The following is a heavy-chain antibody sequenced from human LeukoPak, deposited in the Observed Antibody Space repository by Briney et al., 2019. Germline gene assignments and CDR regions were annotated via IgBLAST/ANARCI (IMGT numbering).Heavy chain of an antibody. CDR2: IYSGGST. D-gene: IGHD6-25*01. CDR1: GFTFSSNY. V-gene: IGHV3-53*01. J-gene: IGHJ6*02. CDR3: ARHRAEYYYGMDV. Sequence: GGSLRLSCAASGFTFSSNYMSWVRQAPGKGLEWVSVIYSGGSTYYADSVKGRFTIPRDNSKNTLYLQMNSLRAEDTAVYYCARHRAEYYYGMDVWGQGTTVTVSS.